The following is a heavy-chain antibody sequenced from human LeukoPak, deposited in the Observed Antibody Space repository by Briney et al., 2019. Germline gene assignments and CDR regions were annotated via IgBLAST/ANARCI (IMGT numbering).Heavy chain of an antibody. D-gene: IGHD6-19*01. CDR2: IYHSGST. J-gene: IGHJ4*02. CDR1: GGSISSGGYS. CDR3: ARAAEGDYFDY. Sequence: SQTLSLTSAVPGGSISSGGYSWSWIRQPPGRGLEWIGYIYHSGSTYYNPSLKSRVTISVDRSKNQFSLKLSSVTAADTAVYYCARAAEGDYFDYWGQGTLVTVSS. V-gene: IGHV4-30-2*01.